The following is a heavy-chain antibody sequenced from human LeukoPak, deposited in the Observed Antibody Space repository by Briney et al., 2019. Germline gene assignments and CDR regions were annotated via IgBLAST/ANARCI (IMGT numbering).Heavy chain of an antibody. CDR1: GFTFSSCG. Sequence: GRSLRLSCAASGFTFSSCGMHWVRQAPGKGLEWVSLIHGGGSTYYADSVKGRFIISRDNSKNTLFLQMNSLRAEDTAVYYCVRDYVGDYWGQGTLVTVSS. V-gene: IGHV3-53*01. D-gene: IGHD3-10*01. J-gene: IGHJ4*02. CDR3: VRDYVGDY. CDR2: IHGGGST.